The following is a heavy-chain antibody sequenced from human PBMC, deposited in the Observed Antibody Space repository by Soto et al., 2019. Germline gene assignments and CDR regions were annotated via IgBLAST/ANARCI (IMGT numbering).Heavy chain of an antibody. V-gene: IGHV4-59*01. CDR3: ARGHTSSPNWFDS. CDR2: IYYSGST. J-gene: IGHJ5*01. D-gene: IGHD2-2*01. CDR1: GGSISSNY. Sequence: SETLSLTCTVSGGSISSNYWSWIRQPPGKGLEWIGYIYYSGSTSYNPSLKSRVTISADTSNNHISLKLSSVNAADTAVYFCARGHTSSPNWFDSWGQGTLVTVSS.